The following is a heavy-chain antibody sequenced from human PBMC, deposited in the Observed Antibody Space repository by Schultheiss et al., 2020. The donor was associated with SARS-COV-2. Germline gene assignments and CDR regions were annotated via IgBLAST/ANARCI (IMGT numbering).Heavy chain of an antibody. Sequence: TLSLTCTVSGGSINSAGNHWSWIRQHPGKGLEWIGYIYYSGSTYYNPSLKSRVTISVDTSKNQFSLKLSSVTAADTAVYYCASRPVPAAGFDYWGQGTLVTVSS. J-gene: IGHJ4*02. CDR2: IYYSGST. D-gene: IGHD2-2*01. CDR1: GGSINSAGNH. V-gene: IGHV4-31*03. CDR3: ASRPVPAAGFDY.